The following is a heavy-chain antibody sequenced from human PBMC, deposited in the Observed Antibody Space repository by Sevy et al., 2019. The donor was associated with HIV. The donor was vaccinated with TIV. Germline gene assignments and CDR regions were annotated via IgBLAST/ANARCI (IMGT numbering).Heavy chain of an antibody. CDR1: GFTFSNYV. J-gene: IGHJ4*02. Sequence: GGSLRLSCTASGFTFSNYVMAWVRQAAGTGLQWISSVTRSNTYYIDSVRGRFTISRDNSKNTLYLQMNSLSADDTAIYYCARELNLGQIVTIDYWGRGSLVTVSS. CDR2: VTRSNT. D-gene: IGHD3-16*02. V-gene: IGHV3-23*01. CDR3: ARELNLGQIVTIDY.